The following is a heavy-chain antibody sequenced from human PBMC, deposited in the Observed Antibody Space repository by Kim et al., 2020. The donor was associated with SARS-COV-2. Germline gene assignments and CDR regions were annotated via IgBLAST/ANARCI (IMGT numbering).Heavy chain of an antibody. CDR3: ARETFRDGSYHYYYGMDV. Sequence: ASVKVSCKASGYTFTSYGISWVRQAPGQGLEWMGWISAYNGNTNYAQKLQGRVTMTTDTSTSTAYMELRSLRSDDTAVYYCARETFRDGSYHYYYGMDVWGQGTTVTVSS. V-gene: IGHV1-18*01. CDR2: ISAYNGNT. J-gene: IGHJ6*02. D-gene: IGHD1-26*01. CDR1: GYTFTSYG.